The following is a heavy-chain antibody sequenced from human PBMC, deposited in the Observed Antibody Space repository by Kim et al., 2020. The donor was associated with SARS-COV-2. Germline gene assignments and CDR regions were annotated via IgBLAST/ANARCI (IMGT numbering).Heavy chain of an antibody. V-gene: IGHV1-46*01. CDR3: AKSGMDV. CDR2: PSGGST. J-gene: IGHJ6*02. Sequence: PSGGSTSYAQKFQGRVTMTRDTSTSTVYMELSSQRSEDTAVYYCAKSGMDVWGQGTTVTVSS.